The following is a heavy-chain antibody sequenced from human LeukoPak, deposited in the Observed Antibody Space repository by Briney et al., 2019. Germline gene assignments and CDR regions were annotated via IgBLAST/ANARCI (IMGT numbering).Heavy chain of an antibody. J-gene: IGHJ4*02. Sequence: GGSPRLSCAASTFTFRSYAMHWVRRSPGKGLEWVAVMSSDGSNEYYADSVKGRFTISRDNSRNTLYLQMNSLRAEDTAVYYCAKDSRYYYGSGSFLDYWGQGTLVTVSS. CDR2: MSSDGSNE. V-gene: IGHV3-30*18. CDR3: AKDSRYYYGSGSFLDY. D-gene: IGHD3-10*01. CDR1: TFTFRSYA.